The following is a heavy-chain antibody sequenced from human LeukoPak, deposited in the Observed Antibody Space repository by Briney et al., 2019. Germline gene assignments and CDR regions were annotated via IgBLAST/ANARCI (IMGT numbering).Heavy chain of an antibody. CDR3: ARWGCMLSSYALHYYYYGMDV. CDR1: GYTFTSYY. V-gene: IGHV1-46*01. D-gene: IGHD2-8*02. CDR2: INPSGGST. Sequence: ASVKVSCKASGYTFTSYYMHWVRQAPGQGLEWMGIINPSGGSTGYAQKFQGRVTMTRNTSISTAYMELSSLRSEDTAVYYCARWGCMLSSYALHYYYYGMDVWGQGTTVTVSS. J-gene: IGHJ6*02.